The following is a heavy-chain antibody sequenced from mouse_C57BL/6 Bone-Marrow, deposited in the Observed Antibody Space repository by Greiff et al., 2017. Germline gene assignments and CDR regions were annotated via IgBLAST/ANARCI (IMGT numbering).Heavy chain of an antibody. Sequence: DVMLVESGGGLVKPGGSLKLSCAASGFTFSSYTMSWVRQTPEKRLEWVATISGGGGNTYYPDSVKGRFTISRDNAKNTLYLQMSSLRSEDTALYYCARLDGYWGYAMDYWGQGTSVTVSS. CDR3: ARLDGYWGYAMDY. D-gene: IGHD2-3*01. V-gene: IGHV5-9*01. CDR1: GFTFSSYT. J-gene: IGHJ4*01. CDR2: ISGGGGNT.